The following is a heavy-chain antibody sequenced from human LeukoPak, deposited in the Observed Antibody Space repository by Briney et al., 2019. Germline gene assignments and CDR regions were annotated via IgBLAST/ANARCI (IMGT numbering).Heavy chain of an antibody. V-gene: IGHV4-39*07. CDR3: ARALWFGERTGVYNWFDP. Sequence: PSETLSLTCTVSGGSISSSSYYWGWIRQPPGKGLEWIGSIYYSGSTYYNPSLKSRVTISVDTSKNQFSLKLSSVTAADTAVYYCARALWFGERTGVYNWFDPWGQGTLVTVSS. CDR2: IYYSGST. CDR1: GGSISSSSYY. J-gene: IGHJ5*02. D-gene: IGHD3-10*01.